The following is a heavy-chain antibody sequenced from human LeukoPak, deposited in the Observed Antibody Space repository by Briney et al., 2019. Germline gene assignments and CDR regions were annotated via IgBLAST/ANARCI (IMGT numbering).Heavy chain of an antibody. CDR1: GFTFSDYY. V-gene: IGHV3-11*01. D-gene: IGHD2-15*01. J-gene: IGHJ3*02. CDR3: ARDLSSGRVEDGAFDI. CDR2: ISSSGSTI. Sequence: GGSLRLSCAASGFTFSDYYMSWIRQAPGKGLEWVSYISSSGSTIYYADSVKGRFTISRDNAKNSLYLQMNSLRAEDTAVYYCARDLSSGRVEDGAFDIWGQGTMVTVSS.